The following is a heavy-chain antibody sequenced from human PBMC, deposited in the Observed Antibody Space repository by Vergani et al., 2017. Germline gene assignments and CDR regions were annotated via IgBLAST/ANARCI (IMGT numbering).Heavy chain of an antibody. J-gene: IGHJ3*02. CDR3: ARDLPFIAAAGTGAFDI. D-gene: IGHD6-13*01. CDR1: GFTVSSNY. CDR2: IYSGGST. Sequence: EVQLVESGGGLVQPGGSLRLSCAASGFTVSSNYMSWVRQAPGKGLEWVSVIYSGGSTYYADSVKGRFTISRDNSKNTLYLQMNSLRAEDTAVYYFARDLPFIAAAGTGAFDIWGQGTMVTVSS. V-gene: IGHV3-66*01.